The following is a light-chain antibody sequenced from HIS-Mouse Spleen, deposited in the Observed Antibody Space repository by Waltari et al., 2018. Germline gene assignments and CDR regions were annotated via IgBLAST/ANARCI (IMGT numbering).Light chain of an antibody. V-gene: IGLV2-14*01. CDR2: EVS. CDR3: SSYASSSPYV. Sequence: QSALTQPASVSGSPGQSIPISCTGTSSDVGGYTYVSWYQQHPGKAPKLMIYEVSNRPSGVSNRFSGSKSGNTASLTISGLQAEDEADYYCSSYASSSPYVFGTGTKVTVL. CDR1: SSDVGGYTY. J-gene: IGLJ1*01.